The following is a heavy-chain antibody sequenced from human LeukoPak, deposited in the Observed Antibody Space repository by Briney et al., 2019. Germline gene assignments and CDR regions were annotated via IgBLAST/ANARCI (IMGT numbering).Heavy chain of an antibody. Sequence: GGSLRLSCAASGFTFSTYSMNWVRQAPGKGLEWVSYISSSSSTIHYADSVKGRFTISRDNGKNSLYLQMNSLRDEDTAVYYCARDLDSFGSGSYSFDYWGQGTLVTVSS. J-gene: IGHJ4*02. V-gene: IGHV3-48*02. CDR1: GFTFSTYS. CDR2: ISSSSSTI. D-gene: IGHD3-10*01. CDR3: ARDLDSFGSGSYSFDY.